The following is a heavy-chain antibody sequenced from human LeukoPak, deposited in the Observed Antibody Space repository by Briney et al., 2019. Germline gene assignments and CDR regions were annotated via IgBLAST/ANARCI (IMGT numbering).Heavy chain of an antibody. J-gene: IGHJ4*03. CDR3: ATRSSTLTAARCFDD. Sequence: SETLSLTCAVHGESFSAYFWSWIRQVPGKGLEWIGEIDHRGSSNYNPPPKSRATISVDTSKNHFSLSLTSVTAADTAVYYCATRSSTLTAARCFDDWGQGTVVTASS. D-gene: IGHD6-6*01. CDR2: IDHRGSS. V-gene: IGHV4-34*01. CDR1: GESFSAYF.